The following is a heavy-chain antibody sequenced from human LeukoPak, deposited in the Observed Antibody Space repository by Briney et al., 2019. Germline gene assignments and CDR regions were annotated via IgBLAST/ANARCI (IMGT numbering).Heavy chain of an antibody. J-gene: IGHJ5*02. Sequence: SETLSLTCAVYGGSFSGYYWSWIRQPPGKGLEWIGEINHSGSTNYNPSLKSRVTISVDTSKNQFSLKLSSVTAAGTAVYYCARGRVYYYDSSGYYYAVYWFDPWGQGTLVTVSS. D-gene: IGHD3-22*01. CDR2: INHSGST. V-gene: IGHV4-34*01. CDR3: ARGRVYYYDSSGYYYAVYWFDP. CDR1: GGSFSGYY.